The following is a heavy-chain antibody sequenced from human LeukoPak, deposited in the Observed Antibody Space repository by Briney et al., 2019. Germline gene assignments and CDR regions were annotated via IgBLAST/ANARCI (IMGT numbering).Heavy chain of an antibody. V-gene: IGHV3-23*01. CDR1: GFSFNIYA. J-gene: IGHJ5*01. CDR3: ARGSHGEHDS. CDR2: IDRSGGST. Sequence: GDSLGLSCAASGFSFNIYAMSWVRQAPGKGLEWVAAIDRSGGSTFYADSVKGRFTISKDNSKNTLYLQINSLRVDDTAIYYCARGSHGEHDSWGQGTLVTVSS. D-gene: IGHD4-17*01.